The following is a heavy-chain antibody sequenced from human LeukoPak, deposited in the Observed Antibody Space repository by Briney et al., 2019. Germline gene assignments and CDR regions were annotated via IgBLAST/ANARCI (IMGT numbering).Heavy chain of an antibody. CDR1: GGTFSSYG. V-gene: IGHV1-18*01. CDR3: ARAEYNWNEFDY. CDR2: ISAYNGNT. D-gene: IGHD1-20*01. Sequence: ASVKVSCKASGGTFSSYGISWVRQAPGQGLEWMGWISAYNGNTNYAQKLQGRVTMTTDTSTSTAYMELRSLRSDDTAVYYCARAEYNWNEFDYWGQGTPVTVSS. J-gene: IGHJ4*02.